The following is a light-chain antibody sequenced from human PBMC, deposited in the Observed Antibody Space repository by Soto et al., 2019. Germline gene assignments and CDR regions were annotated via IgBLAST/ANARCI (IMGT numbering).Light chain of an antibody. V-gene: IGKV1-12*01. CDR3: QQANSFPIS. CDR2: AAS. CDR1: QGISSW. J-gene: IGKJ5*01. Sequence: DIPMTQSPSSVSASVGDRVTITCRSSQGISSWLAWYQQKPGKAPKLLIYAASSLQSWVPSWFSGSGSGTGFTLPISILQPEDFAPYNFQQANSFPISFGQGTRREIK.